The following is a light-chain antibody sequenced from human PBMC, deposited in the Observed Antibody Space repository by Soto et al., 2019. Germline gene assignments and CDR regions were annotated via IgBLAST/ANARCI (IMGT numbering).Light chain of an antibody. CDR2: GAS. J-gene: IGKJ4*01. CDR3: QQYHKWPPFT. Sequence: EIVMTQSPATLSMSPGERVSISCRASQTVSNNLAWYQQKPGQAPRLLIYGASTRAIVVAARFSGSGSGTEFTLTITSLQSEDFAVYYCQQYHKWPPFTFGGGTVVEIK. CDR1: QTVSNN. V-gene: IGKV3-15*01.